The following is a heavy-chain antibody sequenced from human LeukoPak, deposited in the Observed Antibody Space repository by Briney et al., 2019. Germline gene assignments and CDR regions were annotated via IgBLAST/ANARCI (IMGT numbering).Heavy chain of an antibody. V-gene: IGHV1-46*01. J-gene: IGHJ6*02. CDR1: GYTFASYY. Sequence: ASVKVSCKASGYTFASYYMHWVRQAPRQGLEWMGIINPSGGSTSYAQKFQGRVTMTRDTSTSTVYMELSSLRSEDTAVYYCASVPRRYYGSGSNYYGMDVWGQGTTVTVSS. CDR2: INPSGGST. CDR3: ASVPRRYYGSGSNYYGMDV. D-gene: IGHD3-10*01.